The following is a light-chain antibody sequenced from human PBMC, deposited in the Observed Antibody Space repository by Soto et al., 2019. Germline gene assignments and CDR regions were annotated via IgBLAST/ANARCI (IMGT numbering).Light chain of an antibody. J-gene: IGLJ2*01. V-gene: IGLV2-14*01. CDR2: EVS. CDR1: SSDVGGYNY. CDR3: SSYSSISTPVV. Sequence: QSALTQPASVSGSPGQSITISCTGTSSDVGGYNYVSWYQHHPGKAPKLMISEVSNRPSGFPDRFSGSKSGSTASLTISGLQAEDEADYYCSSYSSISTPVVFGGGTKVTVL.